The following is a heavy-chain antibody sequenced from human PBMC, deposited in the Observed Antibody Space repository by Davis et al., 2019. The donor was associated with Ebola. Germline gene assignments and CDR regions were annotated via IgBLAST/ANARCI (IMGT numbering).Heavy chain of an antibody. CDR3: ARGGMVRGVITVYYGMDV. CDR2: MNPNSGNT. J-gene: IGHJ6*02. Sequence: ASVKVSCKASGYTFTSYYMHWVRQATGQGLEWMGWMNPNSGNTGYAQKFQGRVTMTRNTSISTAYMELSSLRSEDTAVYYCARGGMVRGVITVYYGMDVWGQGTTVTVSS. D-gene: IGHD3-10*01. CDR1: GYTFTSYY. V-gene: IGHV1-8*02.